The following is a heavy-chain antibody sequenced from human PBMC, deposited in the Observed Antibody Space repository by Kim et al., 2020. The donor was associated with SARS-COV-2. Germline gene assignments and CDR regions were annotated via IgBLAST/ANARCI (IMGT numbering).Heavy chain of an antibody. D-gene: IGHD2-15*01. CDR2: INPGNGNT. V-gene: IGHV1-3*01. Sequence: ASVKVSCKASGYTFSSYAMHWVRQAPGQRLEWMGWINPGNGNTKYSQKFQGRVTITRDTSASTAYMELSSLRSEDTAVYYCVGGGSCNSAVWYYGMDVWGQGTTVTVSS. CDR3: VGGGSCNSAVWYYGMDV. J-gene: IGHJ6*02. CDR1: GYTFSSYA.